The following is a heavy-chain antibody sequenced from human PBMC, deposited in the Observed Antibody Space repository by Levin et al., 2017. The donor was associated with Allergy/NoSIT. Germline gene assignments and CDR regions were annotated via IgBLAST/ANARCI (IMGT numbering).Heavy chain of an antibody. D-gene: IGHD2-2*01. CDR2: IDPSDSST. V-gene: IGHV5-10-1*01. J-gene: IGHJ1*01. CDR1: GYKFMNYY. Sequence: PGGSLRLSCQGSGYKFMNYYIIWVRQMPGKGLEWMGRIDPSDSSTDYSPSFQGHVTISADTSISTAYLHWSSLEASDTAIYYCVVDCSRTYCPPEYFHHWGQGTLVSVSS. CDR3: VVDCSRTYCPPEYFHH.